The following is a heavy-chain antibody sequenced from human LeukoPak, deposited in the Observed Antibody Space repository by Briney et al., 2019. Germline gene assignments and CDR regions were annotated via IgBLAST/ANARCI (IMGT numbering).Heavy chain of an antibody. CDR2: IKQDGSEK. D-gene: IGHD2-2*01. Sequence: GGSLRLSCAASGFTFSSYLMSWVRQAPGKGLEWVANIKQDGSEKYYVDSVKGRFTISRDSAKNSLYLQMNSLRAEDTAVYYCARERYCSSTSCYWAYYYYYMDVWGKGTTVTVSS. CDR1: GFTFSSYL. J-gene: IGHJ6*03. CDR3: ARERYCSSTSCYWAYYYYYMDV. V-gene: IGHV3-7*01.